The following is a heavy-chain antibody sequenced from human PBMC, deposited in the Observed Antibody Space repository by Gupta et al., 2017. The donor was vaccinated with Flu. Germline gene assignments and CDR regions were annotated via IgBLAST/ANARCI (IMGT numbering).Heavy chain of an antibody. J-gene: IGHJ3*02. CDR2: ISGSGGST. Sequence: AMSWVRQAPGKGLEWGSAISGSGGSTYYADSVKGRFTISRDNSRNTLYLQMNSLRAEDTAVYYCAKDLRPRPVQHGAFDIWGQGTMVTVSS. CDR3: AKDLRPRPVQHGAFDI. V-gene: IGHV3-23*01. CDR1: A. D-gene: IGHD1-1*01.